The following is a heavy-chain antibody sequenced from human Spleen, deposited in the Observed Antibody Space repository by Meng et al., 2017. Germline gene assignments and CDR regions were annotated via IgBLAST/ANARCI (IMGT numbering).Heavy chain of an antibody. CDR3: ARTIFGVVNDASDI. CDR1: GFTFSSYG. D-gene: IGHD3-3*01. V-gene: IGHV3-33*01. J-gene: IGHJ3*02. CDR2: IWYDGSNK. Sequence: GESLKISCAASGFTFSSYGMHWVRQAPGKGLEWVAVIWYDGSNKYYADSVKGRFTISRDNSKNTLYLQMNSLRAEDTAVYYCARTIFGVVNDASDIWGQGTMVTVSS.